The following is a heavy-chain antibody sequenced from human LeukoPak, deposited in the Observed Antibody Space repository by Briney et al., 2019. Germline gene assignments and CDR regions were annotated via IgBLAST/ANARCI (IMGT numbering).Heavy chain of an antibody. J-gene: IGHJ4*03. D-gene: IGHD3-3*01. Sequence: GGSLRLSCAASGFTFSSSWMSWVRQAPGKGLEWVANIKQDGSEKYYVGSVKGRFSISRDNAKNSLYLQMDSLRAEDTAVYHCARDPGSGYFLWGQGTMVTVSS. CDR1: GFTFSSSW. CDR2: IKQDGSEK. CDR3: ARDPGSGYFL. V-gene: IGHV3-7*03.